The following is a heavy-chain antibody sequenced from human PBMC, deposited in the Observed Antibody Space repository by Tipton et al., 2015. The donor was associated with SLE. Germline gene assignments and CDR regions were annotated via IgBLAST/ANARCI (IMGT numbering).Heavy chain of an antibody. D-gene: IGHD4/OR15-4a*01. V-gene: IGHV4-38-2*02. CDR1: GYSISSAYY. J-gene: IGHJ4*02. Sequence: TLSLTCTVSGYSISSAYYWGWIRQPPGKGLEWIGNIYHSGSTFSSPSLKSRVTISVDTSKNQFSLKLSSVTAADTAMYYCARVETFMVVTPIYYFDHWGQGTLVTVSS. CDR3: ARVETFMVVTPIYYFDH. CDR2: IYHSGST.